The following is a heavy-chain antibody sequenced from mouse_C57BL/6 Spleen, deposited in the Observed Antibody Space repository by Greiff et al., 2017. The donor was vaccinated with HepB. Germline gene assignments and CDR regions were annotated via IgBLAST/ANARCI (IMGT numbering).Heavy chain of an antibody. CDR3: ARRSSGYEAMDY. V-gene: IGHV1-54*01. D-gene: IGHD3-2*02. CDR1: GYAFTNYL. J-gene: IGHJ4*01. CDR2: INPGSGGT. Sequence: QVQLHQSGAELVRPGTSVKVSCKASGYAFTNYLIEWVKQRPGQGLEWIGVINPGSGGTNYNEKFKGKATLTADKSSSTAYMQLSSLTSEDSAVYFCARRSSGYEAMDYWGQGTSVTVSS.